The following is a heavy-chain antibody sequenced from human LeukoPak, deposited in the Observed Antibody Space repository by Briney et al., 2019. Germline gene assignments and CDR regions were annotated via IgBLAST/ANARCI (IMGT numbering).Heavy chain of an antibody. V-gene: IGHV1-2*06. D-gene: IGHD5-18*01. J-gene: IGHJ4*02. CDR2: INPNSGGT. Sequence: ASVKVSCKASGYTFTAYYMYWVRQAPGQGLECMGRINPNSGGTNYAQKFQGRVTMTRDTSISTAYMELSRLRSDDTAVYNCATSSEGGYSYGSDIDYWGQGTLVTVSS. CDR1: GYTFTAYY. CDR3: ATSSEGGYSYGSDIDY.